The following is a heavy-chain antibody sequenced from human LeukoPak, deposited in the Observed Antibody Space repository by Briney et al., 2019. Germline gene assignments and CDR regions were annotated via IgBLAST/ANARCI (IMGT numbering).Heavy chain of an antibody. V-gene: IGHV4-34*01. Sequence: PSETLSLTCAVYGGSFSGYYWSWIRQPPGKGLEWIGEINHSGSTNYNPSLKSRVTMSVDTSKNQFSLKLSSVTAADTAVYYCARDVIAAAGIPGWFDPWGQGTLVTVSS. J-gene: IGHJ5*02. CDR1: GGSFSGYY. CDR3: ARDVIAAAGIPGWFDP. D-gene: IGHD6-13*01. CDR2: INHSGST.